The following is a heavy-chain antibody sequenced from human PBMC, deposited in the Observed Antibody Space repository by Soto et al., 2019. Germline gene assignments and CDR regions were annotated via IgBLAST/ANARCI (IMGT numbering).Heavy chain of an antibody. V-gene: IGHV3-7*01. Sequence: GGSLRLSCAASGFTFSSYWMSWVRQAPGKGLEWVANIKQDGSEKYYVDSVKGRFTISKDNAKNSLYLQMNSLRAEDTAVYYCARDLNYDILTGYKEPYYYYMDVWGKGTTVTVSS. D-gene: IGHD3-9*01. CDR2: IKQDGSEK. CDR1: GFTFSSYW. J-gene: IGHJ6*03. CDR3: ARDLNYDILTGYKEPYYYYMDV.